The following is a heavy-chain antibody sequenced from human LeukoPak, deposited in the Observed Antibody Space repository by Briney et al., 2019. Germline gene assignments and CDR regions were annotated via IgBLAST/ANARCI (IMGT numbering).Heavy chain of an antibody. D-gene: IGHD3-3*01. V-gene: IGHV3-23*01. CDR1: GFTPSSYA. J-gene: IGHJ4*02. CDR2: FSAGGGST. CDR3: AKGQYFDFWSGYYTA. Sequence: GGSLRLSCAASGFTPSSYAMSWVRQAPGKGLEWVSTFSAGGGSTYYADSVKGRFSISRDNPKNTLYLQMNSLRAEDTAVYYCAKGQYFDFWSGYYTAWGQGTLVTVSS.